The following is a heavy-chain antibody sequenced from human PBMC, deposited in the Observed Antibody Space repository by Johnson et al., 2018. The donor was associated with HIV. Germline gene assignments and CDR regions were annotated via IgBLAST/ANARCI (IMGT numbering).Heavy chain of an antibody. CDR1: GFTFSTYA. J-gene: IGHJ3*02. Sequence: QVKLVESGGGVVQPGRSLRLSCGASGFTFSTYAVHWVRQAPGKGLEWVAVISYDGTNKYYADSVRGRFTISRDNSKNMLYLQMNSLRAEDTAVYYCARDGSTSCYDCFDAFDIWGQGTMVTVSS. CDR2: ISYDGTNK. CDR3: ARDGSTSCYDCFDAFDI. V-gene: IGHV3-30-3*01. D-gene: IGHD2-2*01.